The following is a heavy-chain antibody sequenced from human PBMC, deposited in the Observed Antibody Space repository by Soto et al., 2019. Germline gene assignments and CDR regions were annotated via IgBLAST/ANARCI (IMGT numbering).Heavy chain of an antibody. CDR1: GASITSYF. V-gene: IGHV4-59*01. CDR2: MYFNEST. CDR3: ARDHKEAFDI. Sequence: SETLSLTCTVSGASITSYFLNWIRQAPGKGLEWIGYMYFNESTNYNPSLKSRVMMSLDTSKSLFSLKLNSVTAADTAIYYCARDHKEAFDIWGQGTMVTVSS. J-gene: IGHJ3*02.